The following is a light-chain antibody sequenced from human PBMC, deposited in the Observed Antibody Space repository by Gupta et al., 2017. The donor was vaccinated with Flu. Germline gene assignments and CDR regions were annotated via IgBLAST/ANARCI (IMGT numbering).Light chain of an antibody. CDR1: SNDVGGYNR. J-gene: IGLJ1*01. Sequence: APTQPRSVSGSPGQSVTISCTGTSNDVGGYNRVSWYEQRPGKAPKLILYDVTERPSGVPDRFSGSKSGNTASLTISGLQADDEADYYCSSHAGRGTWVFGTGTTVTVL. V-gene: IGLV2-11*01. CDR2: DVT. CDR3: SSHAGRGTWV.